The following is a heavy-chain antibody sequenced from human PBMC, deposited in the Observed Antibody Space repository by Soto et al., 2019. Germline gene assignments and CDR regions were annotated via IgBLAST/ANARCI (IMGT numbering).Heavy chain of an antibody. CDR2: ISGYNGDT. CDR1: GYTFTRYG. Sequence: QGHLVQSGAEVKKPGTSVKVSCKASGYTFTRYGISWVRQAPGQGLEWMGWISGYNGDTNYAQNLQGRVTMTIDTSTSTAYMELRSLTSDDTAVYYCAKNGQPPYYYCGLDVWGQGTTVTVSS. V-gene: IGHV1-18*01. D-gene: IGHD2-8*01. J-gene: IGHJ6*02. CDR3: AKNGQPPYYYCGLDV.